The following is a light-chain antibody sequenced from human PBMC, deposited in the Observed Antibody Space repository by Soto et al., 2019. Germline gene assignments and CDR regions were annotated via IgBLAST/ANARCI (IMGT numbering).Light chain of an antibody. CDR2: GAS. V-gene: IGKV3-20*01. CDR1: QSVSNNY. CDR3: QQYGSSLSIT. Sequence: EIVLTQSPGTLSLSPGERATLSCRASQSVSNNYLAWYQQKPGQAPRLLIYGASNRATGIPDRFSGSGSGTEFTLTISSLQSEDFAVYYCQQYGSSLSITFGQGTRLEIK. J-gene: IGKJ5*01.